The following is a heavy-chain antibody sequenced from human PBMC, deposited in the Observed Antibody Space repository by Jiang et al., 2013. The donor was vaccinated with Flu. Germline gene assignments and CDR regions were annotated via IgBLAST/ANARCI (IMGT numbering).Heavy chain of an antibody. CDR3: CRASTGNSHPRSFDS. CDR1: GFTFGDYA. D-gene: IGHD4-23*01. J-gene: IGHJ4*02. Sequence: VQLLESGGDLVQPGRSLRLSFTASGFTFGDYAMSWFRQAPGKGLEWVGFVRSKAYGGTTEYAASVRGRFIISRDDSKSIAYLQMNSLRTEDTGVYYCCRASTGNSHPRSFDSWARGPWSPSPQ. CDR2: VRSKAYGGTT. V-gene: IGHV3-49*03.